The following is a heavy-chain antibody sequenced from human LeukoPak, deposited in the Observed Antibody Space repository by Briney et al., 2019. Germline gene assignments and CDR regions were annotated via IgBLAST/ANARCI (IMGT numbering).Heavy chain of an antibody. V-gene: IGHV4-61*02. CDR3: ARDYYDSSGYYRGNWFDP. CDR1: GGSISSGSYY. CDR2: IYTSGST. D-gene: IGHD3-22*01. Sequence: SETLSLTCTVSGGSISSGSYYWSWIRQPAGKGLEWIGRIYTSGSTNYNPSLKSRFTISVDTSKNQFSLKLSSVTAADTAVYYCARDYYDSSGYYRGNWFDPWGQGTLVTVSS. J-gene: IGHJ5*02.